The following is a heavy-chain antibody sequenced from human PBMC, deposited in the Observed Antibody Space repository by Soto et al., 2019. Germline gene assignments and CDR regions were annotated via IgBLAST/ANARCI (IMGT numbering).Heavy chain of an antibody. CDR2: VNHAGST. J-gene: IGHJ4*02. CDR3: SRGRYTGKGVYFDY. CDR1: GGSFSGYY. D-gene: IGHD3-16*02. V-gene: IGHV4-34*01. Sequence: QVQLQQWGAGLLKPSETLSLTCGVYGGSFSGYYWTWIRQPPGKGLEWIGEVNHAGSTNYNPSLKSRVTISVDTSKNQFSLKVSSVTAADSTVYYCSRGRYTGKGVYFDYWGQGTLVTVSS.